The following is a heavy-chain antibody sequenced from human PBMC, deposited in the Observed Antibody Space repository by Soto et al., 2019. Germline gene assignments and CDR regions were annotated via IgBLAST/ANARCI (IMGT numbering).Heavy chain of an antibody. V-gene: IGHV1-18*04. CDR2: IASNTGNT. CDR3: ARVDDDIWGPYLSGQY. J-gene: IGHJ4*02. CDR1: GYTFADYG. D-gene: IGHD3-16*02. Sequence: QVQLIQSGPEMKRPGASVKLSCKASGYTFADYGIIWVRQAPGQGLEWVAWIASNTGNTDYARNLRGRVTVTTDTYTNTAFLDLRSLTSDDTAFYYCARVDDDIWGPYLSGQYWGQGTLVTVSS.